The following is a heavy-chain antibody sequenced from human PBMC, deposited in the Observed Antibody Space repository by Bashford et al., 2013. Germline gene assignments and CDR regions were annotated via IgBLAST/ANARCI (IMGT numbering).Heavy chain of an antibody. D-gene: IGHD6-13*01. CDR3: ARSDYTSSWYWHHDAFDI. CDR2: ISAYNGNT. CDR1: GYTFTSYG. J-gene: IGHJ3*02. Sequence: VASVKVSCKASGYTFTSYGISWVRQAPGQGLEWMGWISAYNGNTNYAQKLQGRVTMTTDTSTSTAYMDLRSLRSDDTAVYYCARSDYTSSWYWHHDAFDIWGQGTMVTVSS. V-gene: IGHV1-18*01.